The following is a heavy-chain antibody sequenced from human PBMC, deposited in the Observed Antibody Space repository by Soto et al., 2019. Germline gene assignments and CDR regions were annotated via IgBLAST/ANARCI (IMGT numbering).Heavy chain of an antibody. CDR2: IWYDGSNK. CDR3: ARGSHSWNSREFYFYYNLDV. V-gene: IGHV3-33*01. J-gene: IGHJ6*03. CDR1: GFSFSDYG. Sequence: HVQLVESGGGVVQPGRSLRLSCAASGFSFSDYGMHWVRQAPGKGLEWVALIWYDGSNKYYEDSVKGRFTISRDNSKNTLFLQMNSLRVEDTAVYYCARGSHSWNSREFYFYYNLDVWGQGTTVTVSS. D-gene: IGHD1-20*01.